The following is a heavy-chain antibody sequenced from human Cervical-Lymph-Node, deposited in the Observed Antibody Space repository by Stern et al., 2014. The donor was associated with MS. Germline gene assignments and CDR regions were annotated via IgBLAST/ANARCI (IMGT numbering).Heavy chain of an antibody. CDR3: ASCDGYSFAS. V-gene: IGHV4-59*08. J-gene: IGHJ4*02. D-gene: IGHD4-17*01. CDR2: VHYTGSP. Sequence: VQLVESGPGLVKPSETLSLTCVVSGASITTNHWSWIRQSPGKGLEWIGNVHYTGSPPYNPAPQSRATTAIDTSTKQSSLSLSSVTAADTAVYFCASCDGYSFASWGQGTLVTVSS. CDR1: GASITTNH.